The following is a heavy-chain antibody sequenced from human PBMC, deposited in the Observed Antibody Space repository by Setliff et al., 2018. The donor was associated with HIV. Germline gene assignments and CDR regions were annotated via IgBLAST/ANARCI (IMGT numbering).Heavy chain of an antibody. Sequence: ASVKVSCKGSGYIFNTNGISWVRQAPGQGLEWMGWISAYNGNTDYAQRFQGRVTMTTDTSTSTAYMELRSLRSDDTAVYFCARDSCSSTSCPNWFDPWGQGTLVTVSS. CDR2: ISAYNGNT. J-gene: IGHJ5*02. CDR1: GYIFNTNG. D-gene: IGHD2-2*01. V-gene: IGHV1-18*01. CDR3: ARDSCSSTSCPNWFDP.